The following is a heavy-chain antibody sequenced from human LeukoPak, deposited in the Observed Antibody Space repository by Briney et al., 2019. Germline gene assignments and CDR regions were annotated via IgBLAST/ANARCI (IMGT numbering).Heavy chain of an antibody. J-gene: IGHJ5*02. V-gene: IGHV1-18*01. Sequence: ASVKVSCKASGNSFTSNCISWVRQAPGQGLEWMGWISGYNGNTNYAQKFQGRVTMTTDKSTSTVYMEVRSLRFDDTAVYYCARGPRYCSTSSCFSEWYWFDAWGQGTLVTVSS. CDR1: GNSFTSNC. CDR3: ARGPRYCSTSSCFSEWYWFDA. D-gene: IGHD2-2*01. CDR2: ISGYNGNT.